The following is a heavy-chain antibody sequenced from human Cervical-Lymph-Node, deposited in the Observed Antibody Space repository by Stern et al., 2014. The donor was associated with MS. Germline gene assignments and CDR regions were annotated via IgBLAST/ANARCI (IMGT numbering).Heavy chain of an antibody. CDR2: IFPGGSDI. J-gene: IGHJ4*02. V-gene: IGHV5-51*01. CDR1: GYTFTSYW. Sequence: VQLLQPGPAVKRPGESLKISCPASGYTFTSYWIGWVRQMPGKGLEWIAVIFPGGSDIRYSPASQGQVTISADKTSSTPYLQWNDLKASDTAIYYVARQRYFDYWGQGTLVTVSS. CDR3: ARQRYFDY.